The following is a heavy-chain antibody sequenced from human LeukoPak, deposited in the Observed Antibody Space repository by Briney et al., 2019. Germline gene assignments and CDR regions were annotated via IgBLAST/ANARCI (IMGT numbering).Heavy chain of an antibody. CDR3: VRGTGY. V-gene: IGHV3-64D*06. Sequence: GGSLRLSCSVSGFTFSTYVMHWVRQAPGKGLEYVSTISSNGDNTYYADSVKGRFTISRDSSKNTLYLQMSSLRADDTAVYYCVRGTGYWGQGTLVTVSS. CDR1: GFTFSTYV. CDR2: ISSNGDNT. J-gene: IGHJ4*02.